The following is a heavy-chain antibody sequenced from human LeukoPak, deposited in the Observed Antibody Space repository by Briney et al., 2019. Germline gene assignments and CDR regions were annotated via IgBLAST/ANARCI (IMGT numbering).Heavy chain of an antibody. CDR1: GGSFSGYY. Sequence: SETLSLTCAVYGGSFSGYYWSWIRQPPGKGLEWIGEINHSGSTNYNPSLKSRVTISVDTSKNQFSLKLSSVTAADTAVYYCARGGGSSGYYVDYWDQGTLVTVSS. J-gene: IGHJ4*02. CDR2: INHSGST. D-gene: IGHD3-22*01. CDR3: ARGGGSSGYYVDY. V-gene: IGHV4-34*01.